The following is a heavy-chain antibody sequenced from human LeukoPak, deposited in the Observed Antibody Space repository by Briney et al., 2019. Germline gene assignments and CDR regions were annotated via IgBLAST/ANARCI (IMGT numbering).Heavy chain of an antibody. CDR2: INHSGST. J-gene: IGHJ3*02. V-gene: IGHV4-34*01. CDR1: GGSFSGYY. Sequence: SETLSLTCAVYGGSFSGYYWSWIRQPPGKGLEWIGEINHSGSTNYNPSLKSRVTISVDTSKNQFSLKLSSVTAADTAVYYCARAHLWFGTDAFDIWGQETMVTVSS. CDR3: ARAHLWFGTDAFDI. D-gene: IGHD3-10*01.